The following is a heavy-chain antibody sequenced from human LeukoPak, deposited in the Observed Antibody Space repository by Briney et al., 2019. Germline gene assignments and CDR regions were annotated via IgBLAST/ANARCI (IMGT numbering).Heavy chain of an antibody. CDR2: LIPKTDDETT. CDR3: TTYLPYPSGTYSGGDF. V-gene: IGHV3-15*01. CDR1: GFTFSNAW. J-gene: IGHJ4*02. Sequence: GGSLRLSCAASGFTFSNAWMSWVRQAPGRGLEWVGRLIPKTDDETTEYAAPVKGRFTISRDDSKNTLFLQMNSLKTDDTAVYYCTTYLPYPSGTYSGGDFWGQGTLVTVSS. D-gene: IGHD1-26*01.